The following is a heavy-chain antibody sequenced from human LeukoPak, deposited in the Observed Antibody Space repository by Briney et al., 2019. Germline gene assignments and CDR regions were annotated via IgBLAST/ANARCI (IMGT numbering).Heavy chain of an antibody. CDR2: ISGSGGST. CDR3: AKSSLWFGEPKGGFDP. D-gene: IGHD3-10*01. Sequence: GGSLRLSCAASGFTFGNAWMSWVRQAPGKGLEWVSAISGSGGSTYYADSVKGRFTISRDNSKNTLYLQMNSLRAEDTAVYYCAKSSLWFGEPKGGFDPWGQGTLVTVSS. V-gene: IGHV3-23*01. CDR1: GFTFGNAW. J-gene: IGHJ5*02.